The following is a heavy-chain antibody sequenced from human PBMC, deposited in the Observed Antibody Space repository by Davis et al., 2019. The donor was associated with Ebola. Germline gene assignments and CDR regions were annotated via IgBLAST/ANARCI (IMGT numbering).Heavy chain of an antibody. V-gene: IGHV1-58*02. CDR3: AASAGTVGKFDY. D-gene: IGHD1-14*01. CDR2: IVVGSGNT. J-gene: IGHJ4*02. CDR1: GFTFTSSA. Sequence: AASVKVSCKASGFTFTSSAIQWVRQARGQRLEWIGWIVVGSGNTNYAQKFQGGVTITRDMSTSTSYVDLTNLRSEDTAVYYCAASAGTVGKFDYWGQGTPVTVSS.